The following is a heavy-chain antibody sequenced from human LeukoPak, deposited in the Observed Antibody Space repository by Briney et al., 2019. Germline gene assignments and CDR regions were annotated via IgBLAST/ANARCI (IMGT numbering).Heavy chain of an antibody. CDR1: GYTLTELS. D-gene: IGHD2-15*01. CDR3: ASDINLQDSLDAFDI. Sequence: GASVKVSCKVSGYTLTELSMHWVRQAPGKGLEWMGGFDPEDGETIYAQKFQGRVTMTEDASTDTAYMELSSLRSEDTAVYYCASDINLQDSLDAFDIWGQGTMVTVSS. V-gene: IGHV1-24*01. J-gene: IGHJ3*02. CDR2: FDPEDGET.